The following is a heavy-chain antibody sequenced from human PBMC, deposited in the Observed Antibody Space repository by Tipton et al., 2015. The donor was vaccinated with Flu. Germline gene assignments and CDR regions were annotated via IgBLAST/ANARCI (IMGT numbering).Heavy chain of an antibody. J-gene: IGHJ4*02. CDR3: ARDRGADDY. D-gene: IGHD3-10*01. Sequence: GSLRLSCAASGFTFSSYWMNWVRQAPGKGLQWLANIKQDASEKHYVDSVKGRFSISRDNAKNSLYLQMSSLRAEDTAVYYCARDRGADDYWGQGTLVTVSS. V-gene: IGHV3-7*01. CDR2: IKQDASEK. CDR1: GFTFSSYW.